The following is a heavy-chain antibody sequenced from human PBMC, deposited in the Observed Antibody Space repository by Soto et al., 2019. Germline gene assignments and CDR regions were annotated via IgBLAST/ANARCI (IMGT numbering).Heavy chain of an antibody. Sequence: EVQVLESGGGLVQPGGSLRLSCAASGFSSSRYSMNWVRQAPGKGLEWVSTISDSGASTWYADPVKGRCTIYRDISRNTVNMQMNSLRAEDTAMSYCARRVGSDWDAFDVWGQGTMVTVSS. CDR2: ISDSGAST. V-gene: IGHV3-23*01. J-gene: IGHJ3*01. CDR1: GFSSSRYS. D-gene: IGHD6-19*01. CDR3: ARRVGSDWDAFDV.